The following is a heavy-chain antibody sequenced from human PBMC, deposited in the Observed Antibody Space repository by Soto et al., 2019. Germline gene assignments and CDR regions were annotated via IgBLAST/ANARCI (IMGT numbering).Heavy chain of an antibody. CDR1: GFTFSNYG. V-gene: IGHV3-33*01. CDR2: IWHDGNNK. J-gene: IGHJ6*02. Sequence: GGSLRLSCAASGFTFSNYGMHWVRQAPGKGLEWVAIIWHDGNNKYYADSVRGRFIISRDNSKNRLYLQMNSLRAEDTAVYYWASDLAGACDSYGLDGWGQGTLVTVSS. D-gene: IGHD1-26*01. CDR3: ASDLAGACDSYGLDG.